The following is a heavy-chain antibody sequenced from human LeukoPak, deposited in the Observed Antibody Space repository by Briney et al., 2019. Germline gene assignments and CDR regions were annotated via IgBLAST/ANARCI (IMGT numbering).Heavy chain of an antibody. CDR3: VRVGYSYGYGDWNHFDY. J-gene: IGHJ4*02. CDR1: GLTVSSNY. CDR2: IYSGGST. Sequence: GGSLRLSCAASGLTVSSNYMSWVRQAPGKGLEWVSIIYSGGSTYYADSVKGRFTISRDNSKNTLYLQMNSLRAEDTAVYFCVRVGYSYGYGDWNHFDYWGQGTLVTVSS. D-gene: IGHD5-18*01. V-gene: IGHV3-66*02.